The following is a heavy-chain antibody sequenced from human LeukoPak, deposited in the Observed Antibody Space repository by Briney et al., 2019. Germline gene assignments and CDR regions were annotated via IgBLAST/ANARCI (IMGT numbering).Heavy chain of an antibody. Sequence: GGSLRLSCAASGLTFNYAMTWARQPPGKGLEWVAAIIGSSGSTYYADSVKARLTISKDNSKNTLYLLMSSLRPEDTAVYYCAKHADGSGIPRAGFDHWGQGTLVTVSS. CDR2: IIGSSGST. CDR3: AKHADGSGIPRAGFDH. J-gene: IGHJ4*02. CDR1: GLTFNYA. V-gene: IGHV3-23*01. D-gene: IGHD3-22*01.